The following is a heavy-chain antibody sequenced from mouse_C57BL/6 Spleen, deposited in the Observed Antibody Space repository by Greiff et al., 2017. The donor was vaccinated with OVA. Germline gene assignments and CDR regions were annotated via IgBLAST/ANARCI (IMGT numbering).Heavy chain of an antibody. CDR2: IHPNSGST. CDR1: GYTFTSYW. D-gene: IGHD1-1*01. Sequence: QVQLQQPGAELVKPGASVKLSCKASGYTFTSYWMHWVKQRPGQGLEWIGMIHPNSGSTNYNEKFKSKATITVDKSSSTAYMQLSSLTSEDSAVYYCARSTTVVTYYAMDYWGQGTSVTVSS. J-gene: IGHJ4*01. CDR3: ARSTTVVTYYAMDY. V-gene: IGHV1-64*01.